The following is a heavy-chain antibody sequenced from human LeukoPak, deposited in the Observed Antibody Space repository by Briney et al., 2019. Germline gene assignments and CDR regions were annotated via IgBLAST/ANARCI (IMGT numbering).Heavy chain of an antibody. CDR3: ARDLWGSGIDN. V-gene: IGHV4-61*02. CDR2: IYTGGST. D-gene: IGHD3-10*01. Sequence: SSETLSLTCTVSGGSIRSGSYYWSWIRQPAGKGLEWIGRIYTGGSTNYNPSLKSRVTISVDTSKNQFSLKLSSVTAADTAVYYCARDLWGSGIDNWGQGTLVTVSS. CDR1: GGSIRSGSYY. J-gene: IGHJ4*02.